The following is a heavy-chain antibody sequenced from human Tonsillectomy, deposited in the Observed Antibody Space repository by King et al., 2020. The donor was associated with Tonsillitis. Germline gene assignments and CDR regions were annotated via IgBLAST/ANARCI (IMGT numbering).Heavy chain of an antibody. J-gene: IGHJ4*02. D-gene: IGHD2-21*01. CDR3: ARVGTPLVDYFDY. CDR2: IYHSGST. Sequence: VQLQESGPGLVKPSGTLSLTCAVSVGSISSSNWWSWVRQPPGKGLEWSGEIYHSGSTNYNPSLKSRVTISVDKSKNQFSLKLNSVTAADTAVYYCARVGTPLVDYFDYWGQGTLVTVSS. CDR1: VGSISSSNW. V-gene: IGHV4-4*02.